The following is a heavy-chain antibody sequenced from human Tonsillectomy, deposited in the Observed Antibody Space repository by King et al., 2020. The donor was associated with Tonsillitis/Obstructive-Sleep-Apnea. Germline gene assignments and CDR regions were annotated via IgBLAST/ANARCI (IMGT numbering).Heavy chain of an antibody. D-gene: IGHD1-20*01. CDR2: INCNSGVT. CDR3: ARERYNCAFDP. J-gene: IGHJ5*02. V-gene: IGHV1-2*02. Sequence: QLVQSGAEVKKPGASVKVSCKPSGYTFTGYYIHWVRQAPGQGLEWMGWINCNSGVTNYTQKFQGRVTMTRETSISTAYMELSSLRSDDTAVYYCARERYNCAFDPWGQGTLVTVSS. CDR1: GYTFTGYY.